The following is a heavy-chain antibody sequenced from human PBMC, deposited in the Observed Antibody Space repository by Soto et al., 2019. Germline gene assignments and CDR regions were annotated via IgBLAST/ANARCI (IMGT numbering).Heavy chain of an antibody. CDR3: VKYNNWEDPG. V-gene: IGHV3-23*01. D-gene: IGHD1-26*01. J-gene: IGHJ4*02. CDR2: IRADSQTT. CDR1: GFHFNTNG. Sequence: GSLRLSGAPSGFHFNTNGMTWVRQAPGKGMGWDSIIRADSQTTNSAKAAKARFTVSRHNSNTTLYLQMNSLRAEDTATYDCVKYNNWEDPGWGQGTLVTVSS.